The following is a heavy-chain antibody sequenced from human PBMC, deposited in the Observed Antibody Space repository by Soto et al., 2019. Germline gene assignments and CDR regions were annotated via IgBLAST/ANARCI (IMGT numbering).Heavy chain of an antibody. V-gene: IGHV3-74*01. CDR3: VKMGGFNV. CDR1: GFTVSKYW. Sequence: EVQLVESGGGLVQPGGSLRLSCVASGFTVSKYWMHWFRQAPGNVLVWLSRITSDGRSTSYADSVKGRLTISRDNDNTAVFLQMTSLRAEDTAVYYCVKMGGFNVWGQGAVVTVSS. J-gene: IGHJ4*02. CDR2: ITSDGRST. D-gene: IGHD3-16*02.